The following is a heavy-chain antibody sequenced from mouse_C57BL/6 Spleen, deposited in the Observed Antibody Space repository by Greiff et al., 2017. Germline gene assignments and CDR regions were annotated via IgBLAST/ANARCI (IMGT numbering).Heavy chain of an antibody. J-gene: IGHJ1*03. D-gene: IGHD4-1*01. CDR3: ARDEDAWGYCDV. CDR2: INYDGSST. Sequence: EVKLVESEGGLVQPGSSMKLSCTASGFTFSDYYMAWVRQVPEKGLEWVANINYDGSSTYYLDSLKSRFIISRDNAKNILYLQMSSLKSEDTATYYCARDEDAWGYCDVWGTGTTVTVSS. V-gene: IGHV5-16*01. CDR1: GFTFSDYY.